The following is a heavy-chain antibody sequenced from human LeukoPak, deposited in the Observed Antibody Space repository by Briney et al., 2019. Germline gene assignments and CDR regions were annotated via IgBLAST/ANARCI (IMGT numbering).Heavy chain of an antibody. CDR1: GGSLSGYY. D-gene: IGHD3-10*01. CDR3: ARGPYYYGSGSYYRYYYYYGMDV. V-gene: IGHV4-34*01. J-gene: IGHJ6*02. CDR2: INHSGST. Sequence: SETLSLTCAVYGGSLSGYYWSWIRQPPGKGLEWIGEINHSGSTNYNPSLKSRVTISVDTSKNQFSLKLSSVTAADTAVYYCARGPYYYGSGSYYRYYYYYGMDVWGQGTTVTVSS.